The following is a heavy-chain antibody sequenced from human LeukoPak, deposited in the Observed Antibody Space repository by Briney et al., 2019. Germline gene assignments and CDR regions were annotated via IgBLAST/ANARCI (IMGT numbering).Heavy chain of an antibody. D-gene: IGHD2-2*01. CDR2: IYHSGST. CDR1: GGSISSSSYY. Sequence: SETLSLTCTVSGGSISSSSYYWGWIRQPPGEGLEWIGSIYHSGSTYYNPSLKSRVTISVDTSKNQFSLKLNSVTAADTAVYYCARDAVVPASLLDYWGQGTLVTVSS. CDR3: ARDAVVPASLLDY. V-gene: IGHV4-39*07. J-gene: IGHJ4*02.